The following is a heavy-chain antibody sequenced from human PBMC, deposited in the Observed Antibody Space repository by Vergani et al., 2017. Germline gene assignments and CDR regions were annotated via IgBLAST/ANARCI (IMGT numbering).Heavy chain of an antibody. D-gene: IGHD4-23*01. CDR1: GFVFDEYA. Sequence: EVQLVTSGGGLVQPGGSLRLSCAASGFVFDEYALHWVRQSPGKGLEWVSAIGTAGDTYYPGSVKGRFTISRENAKNSLYLQMNSLRAGDTAIYYCARAVSTTVGDPPGYWGQGTLVTVSS. V-gene: IGHV3-13*01. J-gene: IGHJ4*02. CDR2: IGTAGDT. CDR3: ARAVSTTVGDPPGY.